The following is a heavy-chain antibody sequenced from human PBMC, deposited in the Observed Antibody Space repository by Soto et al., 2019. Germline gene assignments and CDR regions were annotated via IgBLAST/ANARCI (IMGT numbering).Heavy chain of an antibody. D-gene: IGHD3-22*01. Sequence: SETLSLTCTVSGGSLSSDDYYWSWIRQPPGKGLEWIGYISSSGNTYFNPSLKSRATISLDTSKNQFSLRLSSVTAADTAVYYCVRRENYHDASGRQYDAFDLWGQGTKVTVSS. CDR1: GGSLSSDDYY. V-gene: IGHV4-30-4*01. CDR3: VRRENYHDASGRQYDAFDL. J-gene: IGHJ3*01. CDR2: ISSSGNT.